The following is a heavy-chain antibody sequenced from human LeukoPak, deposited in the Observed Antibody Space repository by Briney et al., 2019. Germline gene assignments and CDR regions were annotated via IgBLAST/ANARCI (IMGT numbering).Heavy chain of an antibody. CDR2: INYRGTT. V-gene: IGHV4-59*01. CDR3: ARGDYSGSYYLVDP. J-gene: IGHJ5*02. Sequence: PSETLSLTCTVSDDSITMYYWTWIRQPPGKGLEWIGYINYRGTTDYNPSLKSRVTISVDTSKNQFSLKMTSVTAADTAVYYCARGDYSGSYYLVDPWGQRTLVTVSS. CDR1: DDSITMYY. D-gene: IGHD1-26*01.